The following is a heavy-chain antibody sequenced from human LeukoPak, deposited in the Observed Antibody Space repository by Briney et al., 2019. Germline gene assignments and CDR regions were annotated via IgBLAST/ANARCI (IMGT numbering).Heavy chain of an antibody. CDR1: GFTFSSYA. CDR3: AKDPQWDVGRYGSGSYYLY. D-gene: IGHD3-10*01. Sequence: GGSLRLSCAASGFTFSSYAMAWVRQAPGKGLEWVSAISSRGITSYYADSVKGRFTISRDNSNNTLFLQMNSLRAEDTAVYYCAKDPQWDVGRYGSGSYYLYWGQGTLVTVSS. V-gene: IGHV3-23*01. J-gene: IGHJ4*02. CDR2: ISSRGITS.